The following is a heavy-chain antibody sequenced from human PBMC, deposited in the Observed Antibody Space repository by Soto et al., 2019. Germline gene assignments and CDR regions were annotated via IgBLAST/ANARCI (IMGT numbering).Heavy chain of an antibody. D-gene: IGHD5-18*01. CDR1: GYSFTSYW. V-gene: IGHV5-10-1*01. J-gene: IGHJ6*02. CDR3: ASSYTAMVTGYYYYGMDV. CDR2: IDPSDSYT. Sequence: PGESLKISCKGSGYSFTSYWISWVRQMPGKGLEWMGRIDPSDSYTNYSPSFQGHVTISADKSISTAYLQWSSLKASDTAMYYCASSYTAMVTGYYYYGMDVWGQGTTVTV.